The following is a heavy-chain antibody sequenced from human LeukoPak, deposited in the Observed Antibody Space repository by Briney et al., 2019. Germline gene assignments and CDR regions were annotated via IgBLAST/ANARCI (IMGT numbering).Heavy chain of an antibody. CDR3: ARQGAAGKYYYYYMDV. Sequence: GESRKISCQGSGYHFPIYWIGWVRQMPGQGLEWMGIIYPDDSNTIYGPSFQGQVTISADKSINTAYLEWSSLKASDTAIYYCARQGAAGKYYYYYMDVWGKGTTVTVSS. J-gene: IGHJ6*03. V-gene: IGHV5-51*01. D-gene: IGHD6-13*01. CDR1: GYHFPIYW. CDR2: IYPDDSNT.